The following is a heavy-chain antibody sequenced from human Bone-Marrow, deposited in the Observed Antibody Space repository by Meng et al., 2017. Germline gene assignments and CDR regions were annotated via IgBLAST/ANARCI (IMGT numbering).Heavy chain of an antibody. D-gene: IGHD6-13*01. CDR3: AKDGGYSSSWYGDYYYGMDV. CDR1: GFTVSSNY. Sequence: GESLKISCAASGFTVSSNYMSWVRQAPGKGLEWVSLISWDGGSTYYADSVKGRFTISRDNSKNSLYLQMNSLRTEDTALYYCAKDGGYSSSWYGDYYYGMDVWGQGTTVTVSS. J-gene: IGHJ6*02. CDR2: ISWDGGST. V-gene: IGHV3-43*01.